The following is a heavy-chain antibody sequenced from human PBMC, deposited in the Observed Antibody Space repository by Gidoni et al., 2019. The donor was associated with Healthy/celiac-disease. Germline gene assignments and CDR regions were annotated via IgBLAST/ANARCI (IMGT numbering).Heavy chain of an antibody. D-gene: IGHD6-19*01. CDR2: LYYSGST. V-gene: IGHV4-39*01. CDR3: AILAGAGVEGYGGYFDY. CDR1: GGPISSSSYY. J-gene: IGHJ4*02. Sequence: QLQLQESGPGLVKPSETLSLTCTVSGGPISSSSYYWGWLRQPPGRGLEWIGGLYYSGSTYYNPSLKSRVTISVDTSKNQFSLKLSSVTAADTAVYYCAILAGAGVEGYGGYFDYWGQGTLVTVSS.